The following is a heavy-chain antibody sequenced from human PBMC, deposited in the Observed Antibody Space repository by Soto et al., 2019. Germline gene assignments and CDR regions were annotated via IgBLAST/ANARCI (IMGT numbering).Heavy chain of an antibody. CDR3: AREAYCGGDCYSPNSGIYYYYGMDV. CDR1: GGSISSGGYY. CDR2: IYYSGST. Sequence: QVQLQESGPGLVKPSQTLSLTCTVSGGSISSGGYYWSWIRQHPGKGLEWIGYIYYSGSTYYNPSLKSRVTISVDTSKNQFSLKLSSVTAADTAVYYCAREAYCGGDCYSPNSGIYYYYGMDVWGQGTTVTVSS. J-gene: IGHJ6*02. D-gene: IGHD2-21*02. V-gene: IGHV4-31*03.